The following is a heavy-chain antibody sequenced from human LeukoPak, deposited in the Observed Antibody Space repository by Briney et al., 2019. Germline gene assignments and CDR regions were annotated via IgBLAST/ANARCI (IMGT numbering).Heavy chain of an antibody. CDR1: GDSISSYY. D-gene: IGHD3-3*01. CDR2: IYYTGST. V-gene: IGHV4-59*08. J-gene: IGHJ5*02. Sequence: PSETLSLTCTVSGDSISSYYWSWIRQPPGKGLEWIGYIYYTGSTNYNPSFKSRVTISVDTSKNQFSLKLSSVTAADTAVYYCARGSLYYDFWSGYYTGCECWFDPWGQGTLVTVSS. CDR3: ARGSLYYDFWSGYYTGCECWFDP.